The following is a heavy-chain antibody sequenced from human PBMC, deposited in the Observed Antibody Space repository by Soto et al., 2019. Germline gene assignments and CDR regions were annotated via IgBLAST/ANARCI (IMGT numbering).Heavy chain of an antibody. CDR3: ARDYYESSGFDY. CDR1: GGSISSSSYY. CDR2: IYYIGGT. V-gene: IGHV4-39*02. D-gene: IGHD3-22*01. J-gene: IGHJ4*02. Sequence: SETLSLTCTVSGGSISSSSYYWGWIRQPPGKGLEWIGSIYYIGGTYYNPSLKSRITMSVDTSKNHFSLHLSSVTAADTAVYYCARDYYESSGFDYWGQGTLVTVSS.